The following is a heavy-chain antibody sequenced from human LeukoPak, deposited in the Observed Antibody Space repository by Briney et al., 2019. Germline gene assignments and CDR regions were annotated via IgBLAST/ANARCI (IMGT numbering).Heavy chain of an antibody. V-gene: IGHV3-23*01. CDR2: ISGSGGST. CDR3: AKDYWDTAMVDDAFDI. D-gene: IGHD5-18*01. J-gene: IGHJ3*02. Sequence: GGSLSLSCAASGFTFSSYAMSWVRQAPGKGLEWVSAISGSGGSTYYADSVKGRFTISRDNSKNTLYLQMNSLRAEDTAVYYCAKDYWDTAMVDDAFDIWGQGTMVTVSS. CDR1: GFTFSSYA.